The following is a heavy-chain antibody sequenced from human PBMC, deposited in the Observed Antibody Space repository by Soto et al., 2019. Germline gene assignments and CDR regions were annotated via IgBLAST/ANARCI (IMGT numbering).Heavy chain of an antibody. V-gene: IGHV4-38-2*01. D-gene: IGHD4-17*01. Sequence: PSETLSLTCAVSGYSISSGYYWGWIRQPPGKGLEWIGSIYHSGSTYYNPSLKSRVTISVDTSKNQFSLKLSSVTAADTAVYYCARGGHDYGDYTYYYYGMDVWGQGTTFTVSS. CDR3: ARGGHDYGDYTYYYYGMDV. CDR1: GYSISSGYY. CDR2: IYHSGST. J-gene: IGHJ6*02.